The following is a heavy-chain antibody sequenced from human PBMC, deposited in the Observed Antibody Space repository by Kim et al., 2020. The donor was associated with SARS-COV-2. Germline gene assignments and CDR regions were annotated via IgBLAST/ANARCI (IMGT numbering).Heavy chain of an antibody. D-gene: IGHD3-9*01. CDR1: GFTFSSYW. Sequence: GGSLRLSCAASGFTFSSYWMSWVRQAPGKGLEWVPNIKQDGSEKYYVDSVKGRFTISRDNAKNSLYLQMNSLRAEDTAVYYCARRGDDDWYYYGMDVWGQGTTVTVSS. V-gene: IGHV3-7*01. CDR3: ARRGDDDWYYYGMDV. CDR2: IKQDGSEK. J-gene: IGHJ6*02.